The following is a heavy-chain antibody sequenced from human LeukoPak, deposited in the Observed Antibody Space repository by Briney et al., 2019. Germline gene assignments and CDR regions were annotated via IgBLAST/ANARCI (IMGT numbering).Heavy chain of an antibody. V-gene: IGHV3-23*01. CDR1: GFTFSSYA. J-gene: IGHJ4*02. D-gene: IGHD1-14*01. CDR3: AKDWISGVQPGYYFDY. CDR2: ISGSGGST. Sequence: GGSLRLSCAASGFTFSSYAMSWVRQAPGKGLEWVSAISGSGGSTYYADSVRGRFTISRDNSKNTLYPQMNSLRADDTAVYYCAKDWISGVQPGYYFDYWGQGTLVTVSS.